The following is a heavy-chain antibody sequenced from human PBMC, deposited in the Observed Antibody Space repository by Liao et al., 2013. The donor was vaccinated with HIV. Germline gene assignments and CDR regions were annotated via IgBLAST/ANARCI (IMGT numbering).Heavy chain of an antibody. CDR2: IYYSGST. V-gene: IGHV4-39*07. CDR3: ARGGYHFDTSGYYHPEYFQH. J-gene: IGHJ1*01. CDR1: GGSISSSSYY. D-gene: IGHD3-22*01. Sequence: QLQLQESGPGLVKPSETLSLTCTVSGGSISSSSYYWGWIRQPPGKGLEWIGSIYYSGSTYYNPSLKRRVTTSVDTSKNQLSLQLSSVTAADTAVYYCARGGYHFDTSGYYHPEYFQHWGQGTLVTVSS.